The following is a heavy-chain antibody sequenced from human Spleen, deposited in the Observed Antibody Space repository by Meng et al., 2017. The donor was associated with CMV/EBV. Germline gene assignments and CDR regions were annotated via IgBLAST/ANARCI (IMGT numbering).Heavy chain of an antibody. CDR1: GGSISSGDYY. D-gene: IGHD3-22*01. CDR3: ARGYYDSSGYGYWYLDL. Sequence: GRLQQSGPGPVKPSLTPSLTCTVSGGSISSGDYYWSWIRQPPGKGLEWIGYIYYSGSTYYNPSLKSRVTISVDTSKNQFSLKLSSVTAADTAVYYCARGYYDSSGYGYWYLDLWGRGTLVTVSS. V-gene: IGHV4-30-4*01. J-gene: IGHJ2*01. CDR2: IYYSGST.